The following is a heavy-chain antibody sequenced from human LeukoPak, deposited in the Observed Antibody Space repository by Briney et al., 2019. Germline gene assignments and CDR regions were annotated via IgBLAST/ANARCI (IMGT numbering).Heavy chain of an antibody. CDR2: IYYSGST. CDR3: ARQPIRYSGSYFDY. J-gene: IGHJ4*02. Sequence: SETLSLTCTVSGGSISSGGYYWSWIRQHPGKGLEWIGYIYYSGSTYYNPSLKSRVTISVDTSKNQFSLKLSSVTAADTAVYYCARQPIRYSGSYFDYWGQGTLDTVSS. CDR1: GGSISSGGYY. V-gene: IGHV4-31*03. D-gene: IGHD1-26*01.